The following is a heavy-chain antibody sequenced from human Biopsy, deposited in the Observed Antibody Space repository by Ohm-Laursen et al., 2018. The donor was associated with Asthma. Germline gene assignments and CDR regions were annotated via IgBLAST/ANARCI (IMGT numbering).Heavy chain of an antibody. D-gene: IGHD3-22*01. J-gene: IGHJ3*01. CDR1: GFTFGNFA. CDR3: VKDTLIDSKNYYTFEV. Sequence: SLRLSCTASGFTFGNFAMSWARQAPGKGLEWVSTIKTNGRGADYPNPAKGRFTISRDDSKNTLYLQMSSLRAEDTAVYYCVKDTLIDSKNYYTFEVWGQGTMVTVSS. V-gene: IGHV3-23*01. CDR2: IKTNGRGA.